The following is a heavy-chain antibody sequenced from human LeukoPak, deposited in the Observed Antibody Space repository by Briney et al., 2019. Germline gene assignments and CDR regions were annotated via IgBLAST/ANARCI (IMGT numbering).Heavy chain of an antibody. CDR2: IKKDGSEK. CDR1: GLPFSDYL. V-gene: IGHV3-7*01. D-gene: IGHD3-3*01. J-gene: IGHJ4*02. Sequence: PGGSLRLSCAASGLPFSDYLMTWVRQAPGKGLQWVASIKKDGSEKYYVDSVKGRFTISRDNAENSLYLQMNSLGAEDTAVYYCARGHTILAYWGQGTLAIVSS. CDR3: ARGHTILAY.